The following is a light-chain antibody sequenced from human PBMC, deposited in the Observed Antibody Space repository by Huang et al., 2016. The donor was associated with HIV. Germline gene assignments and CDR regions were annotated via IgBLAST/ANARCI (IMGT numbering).Light chain of an antibody. CDR3: QQRTNWPEFT. V-gene: IGKV3-11*01. J-gene: IGKJ3*01. CDR1: QEISIY. Sequence: EIVLTQSPATLSLSPGERATLSCRASQEISIYLGWYQHKPGQAPRLLIYDVSKRATGIPTRFIGSGSGTDFTLTINSLEPEDFAVYYCQQRTNWPEFTFSPGTKVDIK. CDR2: DVS.